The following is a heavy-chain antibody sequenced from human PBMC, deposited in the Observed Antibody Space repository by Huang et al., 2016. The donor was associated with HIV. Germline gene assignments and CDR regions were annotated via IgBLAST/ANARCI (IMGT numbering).Heavy chain of an antibody. CDR3: ARDRGIVGATIGWFDP. CDR2: ISYDGSNK. J-gene: IGHJ5*02. V-gene: IGHV3-30-3*01. CDR1: GFTFSSYA. D-gene: IGHD1-26*01. Sequence: QVQLVESGGGVVQPGRSLRLSCAASGFTFSSYAMHWVRQAPGRGREWVAVISYDGSNKYYADSVKGRFTISRDNSKNTLYLQMNSLRAEDTAVYYCARDRGIVGATIGWFDPWGQGTLVTVSS.